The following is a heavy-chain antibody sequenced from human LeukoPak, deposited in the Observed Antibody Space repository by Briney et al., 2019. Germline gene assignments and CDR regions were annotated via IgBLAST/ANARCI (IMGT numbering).Heavy chain of an antibody. CDR3: ARHGGGGSGGNSGFDY. Sequence: GESLKISCEGSGYNFSNCLIGWVRQMPGKGLEWMGIIYPGDSDTRYGPSFQGQVTISAHKSISTAYLQWSSLKASDTAMYYCARHGGGGSGGNSGFDYWGQGTLVTVSS. CDR2: IYPGDSDT. J-gene: IGHJ4*02. D-gene: IGHD4-23*01. CDR1: GYNFSNCL. V-gene: IGHV5-51*01.